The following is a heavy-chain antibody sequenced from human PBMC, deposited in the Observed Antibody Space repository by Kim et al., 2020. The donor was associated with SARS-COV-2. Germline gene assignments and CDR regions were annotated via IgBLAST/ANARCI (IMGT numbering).Heavy chain of an antibody. J-gene: IGHJ4*02. CDR2: IWYDGSNK. CDR1: GFTFNNYG. D-gene: IGHD3-22*01. Sequence: GGSRRLSCAASGFTFNNYGMHWVRQAPGKGLEWVAVIWYDGSNKYYADSVKGRFTISRDNSKNTLYLQMNSLRAEDTAVYYCASATSDSSSYYWGQGTLVIVSS. V-gene: IGHV3-33*01. CDR3: ASATSDSSSYY.